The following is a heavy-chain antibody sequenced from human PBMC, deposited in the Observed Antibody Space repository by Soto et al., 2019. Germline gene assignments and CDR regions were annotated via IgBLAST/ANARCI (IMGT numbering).Heavy chain of an antibody. Sequence: GGSLRLSCAASGFTISSNYMSWVRQAPGKGLECVSVIYSGGNTYYADSVKGRFTISRDNSKNQFSLKLSSVTAADTAVYYCARGPGIWGQGTLVTVSS. V-gene: IGHV3-66*01. CDR3: ARGPGI. CDR2: IYSGGNT. J-gene: IGHJ4*02. CDR1: GFTISSNY.